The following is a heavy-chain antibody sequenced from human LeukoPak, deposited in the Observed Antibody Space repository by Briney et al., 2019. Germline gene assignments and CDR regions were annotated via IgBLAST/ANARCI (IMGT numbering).Heavy chain of an antibody. V-gene: IGHV1-2*02. J-gene: IGHJ5*02. CDR3: AKDSGQLATTSPNWFDP. CDR1: GYTFTGYY. D-gene: IGHD6-6*01. Sequence: GASVKVSCKASGYTFTGYYMHWVRQAPGQGLEWMGLINPKSGGTNYAQKFQGRVTMTRDTSINTAYMELASLRAEDTAVYYCAKDSGQLATTSPNWFDPWGQGTLVTVSS. CDR2: INPKSGGT.